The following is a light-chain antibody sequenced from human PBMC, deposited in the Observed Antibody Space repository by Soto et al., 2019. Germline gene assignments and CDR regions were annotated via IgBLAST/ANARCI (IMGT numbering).Light chain of an antibody. V-gene: IGKV3-11*01. CDR1: QSVSSY. CDR3: QQRSNWPPEIT. J-gene: IGKJ5*01. Sequence: PGERATLSCRASQSVSSYLAWYQQKPGQAPRLLIYDVFNRATGIPARFSGSGSGTDFTLTISSLEPEDFAVYYCQQRSNWPPEITFGQGTRLEIK. CDR2: DVF.